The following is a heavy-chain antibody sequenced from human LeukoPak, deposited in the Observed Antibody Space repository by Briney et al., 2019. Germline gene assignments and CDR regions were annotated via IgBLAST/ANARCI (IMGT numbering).Heavy chain of an antibody. Sequence: GGSLRLSCAASGFSFDSYAMTWVRQAPGKGLEWVSGMCVSGDRINYAESVKGRFTISRDNSMQTLYLHMSSLRTEDTARYYCAKDFYYGSGSYYAFDYWGQGTLVTVPS. V-gene: IGHV3-23*01. J-gene: IGHJ4*02. D-gene: IGHD3-10*01. CDR2: MCVSGDRI. CDR1: GFSFDSYA. CDR3: AKDFYYGSGSYYAFDY.